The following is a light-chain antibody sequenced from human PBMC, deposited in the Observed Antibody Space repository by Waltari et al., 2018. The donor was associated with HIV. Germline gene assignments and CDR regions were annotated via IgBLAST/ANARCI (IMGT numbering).Light chain of an antibody. CDR3: ASWDDSLNAFV. V-gene: IGLV1-47*01. Sequence: QSVLTQPPSASATPGQRITISCSGGNSNIESTYVYWYQQLPGTAPKVFIYRNSQRPSGVPDRFSGSKSGTSASLIISGLRSGDEADYYCASWDDSLNAFVFGTGTKVTVL. J-gene: IGLJ1*01. CDR2: RNS. CDR1: NSNIESTY.